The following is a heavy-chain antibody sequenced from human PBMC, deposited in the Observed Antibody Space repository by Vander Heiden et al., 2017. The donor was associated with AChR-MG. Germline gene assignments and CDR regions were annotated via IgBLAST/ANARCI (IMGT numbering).Heavy chain of an antibody. Sequence: QVQLQESGSGLVKPSETLSLTCTVPGGSISSYYWGWIRQPAGKGLEWIGRIYTSGSTNYNPSLKSRVTMSVDTSKNQFSLKLSSVTAADTAVYYCARDRGYGSGSYYKGEYYFDYWGQGTLVTVSS. CDR1: GGSISSYY. D-gene: IGHD3-10*01. CDR3: ARDRGYGSGSYYKGEYYFDY. CDR2: IYTSGST. J-gene: IGHJ4*02. V-gene: IGHV4-4*07.